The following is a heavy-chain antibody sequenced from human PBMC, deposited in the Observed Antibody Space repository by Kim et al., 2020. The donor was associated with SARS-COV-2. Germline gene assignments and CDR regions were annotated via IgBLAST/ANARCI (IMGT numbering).Heavy chain of an antibody. CDR1: GFTFSSYA. J-gene: IGHJ4*02. D-gene: IGHD6-19*01. CDR3: ARAGYSSGWYLDY. Sequence: GVSLRLSCAASGFTFSSYAMHWVRQAPGKGLEWVAVISYDGSNKYYADSVKGRFTISRDNSKNTLYLQMNSLRAEDTAVYYCARAGYSSGWYLDYWGQGTLVTVSS. V-gene: IGHV3-30*04. CDR2: ISYDGSNK.